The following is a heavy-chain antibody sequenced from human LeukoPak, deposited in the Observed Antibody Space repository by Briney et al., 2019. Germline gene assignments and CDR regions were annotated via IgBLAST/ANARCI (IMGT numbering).Heavy chain of an antibody. Sequence: GGSLRLSCAASGFTFDDYAMHWVRQAPGKGLEWVSGISWNSGSIGYADSVKGRFTVSRDNAKNSLYLQMNSLRAEDTALYYCAKDIGRSGGYLHDAFDIWGQGTMVTVSS. V-gene: IGHV3-9*01. D-gene: IGHD1-26*01. CDR2: ISWNSGSI. CDR3: AKDIGRSGGYLHDAFDI. CDR1: GFTFDDYA. J-gene: IGHJ3*02.